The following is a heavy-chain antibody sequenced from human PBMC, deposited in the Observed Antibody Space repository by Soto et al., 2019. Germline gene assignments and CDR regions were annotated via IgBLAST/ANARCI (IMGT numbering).Heavy chain of an antibody. Sequence: GGSLRLSFAASGFTFSRYAIHWVRQSPGKGLEWVAVISRDGTNKYYVDSVKGRFTISRDNSRNTLYLQMNSLRHEDAAVYYYARSRSGAVADSFDFWGQGTLVTVSS. V-gene: IGHV3-30*04. CDR3: ARSRSGAVADSFDF. D-gene: IGHD3-10*01. J-gene: IGHJ4*02. CDR2: ISRDGTNK. CDR1: GFTFSRYA.